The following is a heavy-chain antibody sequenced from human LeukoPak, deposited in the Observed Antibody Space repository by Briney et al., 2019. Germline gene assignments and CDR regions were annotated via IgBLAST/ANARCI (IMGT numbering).Heavy chain of an antibody. J-gene: IGHJ3*02. D-gene: IGHD2-8*01. CDR1: GYTFTRHY. Sequence: ASVKVSCEASGYTFTRHYMNWVRQAPGQGLEWMGKINPSSGGTGYAQKFQGRVTMTRDTSTSTVYMELTSLRSEDTAVYYCARDGLYCTNGVCSSDIWGQGTLVTASS. CDR3: ARDGLYCTNGVCSSDI. CDR2: INPSSGGT. V-gene: IGHV1-46*01.